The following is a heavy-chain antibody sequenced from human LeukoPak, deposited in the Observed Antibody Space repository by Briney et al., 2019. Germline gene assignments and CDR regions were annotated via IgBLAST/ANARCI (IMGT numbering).Heavy chain of an antibody. J-gene: IGHJ4*02. CDR2: MNPNSDNT. V-gene: IGHV1-8*01. CDR1: GYSFTSYD. D-gene: IGHD6-13*01. CDR3: AAGIAAAGTFY. Sequence: PSVKLSFNASGYSFTSYDINWLRQATGQRRKCLEWMNPNSDNTGSAQKFHLRGTMTRNPSISTAYMELSSLRSEDTAVYYCAAGIAAAGTFYWGQGTLVTVSS.